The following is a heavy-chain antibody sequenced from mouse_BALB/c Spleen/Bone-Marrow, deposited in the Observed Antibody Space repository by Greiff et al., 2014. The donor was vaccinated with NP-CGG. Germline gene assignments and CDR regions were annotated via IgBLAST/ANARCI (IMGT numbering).Heavy chain of an antibody. D-gene: IGHD4-1*02. Sequence: EVQAVGSGGDLVKPGGSLKLSCAASGFTFSSYGMSWVRQTPDKRLEWVTTINNGGTYTYYPDSVKGRFTISRDNAKNTLYLQMSSLKSEDTAMYYCALNWDSAYWGQGTLVTVSA. V-gene: IGHV5-6*01. CDR3: ALNWDSAY. CDR2: INNGGTYT. J-gene: IGHJ3*01. CDR1: GFTFSSYG.